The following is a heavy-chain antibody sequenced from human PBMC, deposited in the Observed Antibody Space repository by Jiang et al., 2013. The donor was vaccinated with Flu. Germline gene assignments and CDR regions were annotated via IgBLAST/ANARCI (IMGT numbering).Heavy chain of an antibody. CDR3: ATAYDYVWGIIVIPPYFDY. CDR1: GYSFTSSW. V-gene: IGHV5-51*03. CDR2: VFPMDSDI. D-gene: IGHD3-16*02. J-gene: IGHJ4*02. Sequence: GAEVKKPGESLKISCEGSGYSFTSSWIAWVRQMPGKGLEWVGLVFPMDSDIRYSPSFQGQVTISADKSISTAYVQWSSLKASDTAMYYCATAYDYVWGIIVIPPYFDYWGQGTLVTVSS.